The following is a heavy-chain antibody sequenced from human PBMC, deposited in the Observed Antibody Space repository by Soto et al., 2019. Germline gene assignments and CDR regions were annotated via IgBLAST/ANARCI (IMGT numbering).Heavy chain of an antibody. CDR3: ARVVPGPEACSAP. V-gene: IGHV1-18*01. Sequence: QVQLVQSGGEVKRPGASVKVSCKTSGYTFSNYGITWVRQAPGQPLEWLGWISLYSDGTNYAQKFQGRVSMTTDTSGPPAYMEVRSLGSGATAVYYGARVVPGPEACSAPWGQGTLCTVSS. CDR2: ISLYSDGT. CDR1: GYTFSNYG. D-gene: IGHD2-2*01. J-gene: IGHJ5*02.